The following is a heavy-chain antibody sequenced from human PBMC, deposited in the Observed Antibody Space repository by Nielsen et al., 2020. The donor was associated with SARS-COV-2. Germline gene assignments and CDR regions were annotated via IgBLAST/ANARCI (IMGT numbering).Heavy chain of an antibody. D-gene: IGHD3-16*01. Sequence: LRLSCTVSGGSISSGSYYWSWIRQPAGKGLEWIGRIYTSGSTNYNPSLKSRVTISVDTSKNQFSLKLSSVTAADTAVYYCARVASNYDYENGMDVWGQGTTVTVSS. CDR1: GGSISSGSYY. CDR3: ARVASNYDYENGMDV. J-gene: IGHJ6*02. CDR2: IYTSGST. V-gene: IGHV4-61*02.